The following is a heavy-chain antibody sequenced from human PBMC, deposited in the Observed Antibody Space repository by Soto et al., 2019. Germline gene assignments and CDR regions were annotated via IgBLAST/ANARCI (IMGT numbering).Heavy chain of an antibody. CDR1: GYTFTSYA. D-gene: IGHD5-18*01. CDR3: ARAPGYSYGYN. J-gene: IGHJ4*02. Sequence: QVQLVQSGAEVKKPGASVKVSCKASGYTFTSYAMQWVRQAPGQRLEWMGWINAGNGNTKYSQKFQGRVTITRDTSASTAYMELKSLRSGATAVYYYARAPGYSYGYNWGQGTLVTVSS. V-gene: IGHV1-3*01. CDR2: INAGNGNT.